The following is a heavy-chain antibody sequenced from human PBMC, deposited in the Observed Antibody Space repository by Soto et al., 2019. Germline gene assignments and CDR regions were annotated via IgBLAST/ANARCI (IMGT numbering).Heavy chain of an antibody. V-gene: IGHV4-39*01. CDR3: ARPVYSVNFFANAARFDP. CDR1: GGSIRSHGYY. CDR2: MYYSGTT. J-gene: IGHJ5*02. D-gene: IGHD1-26*01. Sequence: QLRLQESGPGLVKPSDTLALTCSVSGGSIRSHGYYWAWIRQPPGKGLEWIGSMYYSGTTYYNPSLKSRVTLSIDSSKNQFSLKVKSVTAADTAVYYCARPVYSVNFFANAARFDPWGQGTLVTVSS.